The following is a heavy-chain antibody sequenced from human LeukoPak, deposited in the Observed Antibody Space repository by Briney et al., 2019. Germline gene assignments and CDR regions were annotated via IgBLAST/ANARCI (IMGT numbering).Heavy chain of an antibody. V-gene: IGHV3-23*01. CDR3: ARDKPPPYYYDSSGIFDY. Sequence: PGGSLRLSCAASGFSFSNYAMTWVRQAPGKGREWVSYISGSGDSTYYADSVKGRFTISRDNSKNTLYLQMNSLRAEDTAVYYCARDKPPPYYYDSSGIFDYWGQGTLVTVSS. CDR1: GFSFSNYA. D-gene: IGHD3-22*01. CDR2: ISGSGDST. J-gene: IGHJ4*02.